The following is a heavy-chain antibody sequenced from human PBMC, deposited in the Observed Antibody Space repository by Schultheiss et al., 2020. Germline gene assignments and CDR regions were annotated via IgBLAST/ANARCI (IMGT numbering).Heavy chain of an antibody. J-gene: IGHJ4*02. V-gene: IGHV3-21*01. CDR2: ISSSSSYI. CDR3: ARWATVTRRYFDY. Sequence: GESLKISCAASGFTVSINYMSWVRQAPGKGLEWVSSISSSSSYIYYADSVKGRFTISRDNAKNSLYLQMNSLRAEDTAVYYCARWATVTRRYFDYWGQGTLVTVSS. CDR1: GFTVSINY. D-gene: IGHD4-17*01.